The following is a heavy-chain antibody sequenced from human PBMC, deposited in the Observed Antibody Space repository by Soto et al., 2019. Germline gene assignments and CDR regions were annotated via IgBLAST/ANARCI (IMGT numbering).Heavy chain of an antibody. V-gene: IGHV4-31*03. CDR1: GGSISSGGYY. Sequence: PSETLSLTCTVSGGSISSGGYYWSWIRQHPGKGLEWIGYIYYSGSTYYNPSLKSRVTISVDTSKNQFSLKLSSVTAADTAVYYCARDNIRWFDPWGQGTLVTVS. CDR2: IYYSGST. CDR3: ARDNIRWFDP. D-gene: IGHD2-2*02. J-gene: IGHJ5*02.